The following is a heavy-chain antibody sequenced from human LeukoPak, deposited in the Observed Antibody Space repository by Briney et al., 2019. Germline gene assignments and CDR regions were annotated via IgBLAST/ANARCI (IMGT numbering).Heavy chain of an antibody. CDR3: ARDSPHRLPNNWFDP. CDR1: GFTFSSYW. CDR2: IKQDGSEK. V-gene: IGHV3-7*01. J-gene: IGHJ5*02. Sequence: GGSLRLSCAASGFTFSSYWMSWVRQAPGKGLEGVANIKQDGSEKYYVDSVKGRFTISRDNAKNSLYLQMNSLRAEDTAVYYCARDSPHRLPNNWFDPWGQGTLVTVSS. D-gene: IGHD5-18*01.